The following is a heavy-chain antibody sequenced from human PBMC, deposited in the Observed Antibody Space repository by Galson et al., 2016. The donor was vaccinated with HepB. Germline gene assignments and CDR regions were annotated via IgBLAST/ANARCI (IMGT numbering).Heavy chain of an antibody. Sequence: ETLSLTCTVSGGSINGFYWSWIRRPPGKGLEWIGYISHSGSTNSNPSLKSRVTMSLDTSKNQFSLKLSSVTAADTAVYYCARGGASSRWLFPWGQGTLVTVSS. V-gene: IGHV4-59*01. CDR1: GGSINGFY. D-gene: IGHD3-22*01. J-gene: IGHJ5*02. CDR2: ISHSGST. CDR3: ARGGASSRWLFP.